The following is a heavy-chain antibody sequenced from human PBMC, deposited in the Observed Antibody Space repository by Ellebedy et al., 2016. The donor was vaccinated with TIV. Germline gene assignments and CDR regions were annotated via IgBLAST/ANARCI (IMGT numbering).Heavy chain of an antibody. V-gene: IGHV3-33*01. CDR2: IWYDGNNK. CDR1: GFTFNNYG. J-gene: IGHJ4*02. D-gene: IGHD1-1*01. CDR3: ATLKANWRSLDN. Sequence: GESLKISCAASGFTFNNYGMHWVRQAPGKGQEWVAVIWYDGNNKYYADSVKGRFTISRDNSKNTLYLQMNRLRAEDTAVYYCATLKANWRSLDNWGQGALLTVSS.